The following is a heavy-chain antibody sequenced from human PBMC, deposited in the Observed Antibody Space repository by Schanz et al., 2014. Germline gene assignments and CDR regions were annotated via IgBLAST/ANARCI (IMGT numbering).Heavy chain of an antibody. CDR3: ARDGEAAAGCED. CDR1: GYTFTSYY. D-gene: IGHD6-13*01. Sequence: QVQLVQSGAEVKKPGASVKVSCKASGYTFTSYYMHWVRQAPGQGLEWMRIIKPSGGSTSYAQKFQGRVTMTRDTSTSTVYMELSSQGAEDSDWYYGARDGEAAAGCEDWGRGTLVTVSS. V-gene: IGHV1-46*03. J-gene: IGHJ1*01. CDR2: IKPSGGST.